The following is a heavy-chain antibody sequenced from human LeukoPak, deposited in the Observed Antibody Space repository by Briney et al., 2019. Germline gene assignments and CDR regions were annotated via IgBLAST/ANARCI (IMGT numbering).Heavy chain of an antibody. CDR3: AKMQGYFDL. CDR1: GFTFSTYW. J-gene: IGHJ2*01. CDR2: IKQDGSEK. Sequence: GGSLRLSCAASGFTFSTYWMSWVRQAPGKGLEWVANIKQDGSEKYYVDSVKGRFTISRNNSKNTLYLQMNSLSAEDTAVYYCAKMQGYFDLWGRGTLVTVSS. V-gene: IGHV3-7*03.